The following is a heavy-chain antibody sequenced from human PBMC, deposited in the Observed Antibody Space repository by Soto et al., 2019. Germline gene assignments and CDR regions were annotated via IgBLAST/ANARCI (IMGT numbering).Heavy chain of an antibody. CDR2: IWYDGSNK. CDR1: GFTFSSYG. J-gene: IGHJ4*02. D-gene: IGHD3-22*01. V-gene: IGHV3-33*01. CDR3: ARSHSHYYDSSGYYGDY. Sequence: QVQLVESGGGVVQPGRSLRLSCEASGFTFSSYGMHGVRQAPGKGLEWVAVIWYDGSNKYYADSVKGRFTISRDNSKNTLYLQMNSLRAEDTAVYYCARSHSHYYDSSGYYGDYWGQGTLVTVSS.